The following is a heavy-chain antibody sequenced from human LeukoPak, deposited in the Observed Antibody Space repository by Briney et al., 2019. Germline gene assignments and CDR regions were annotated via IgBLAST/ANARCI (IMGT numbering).Heavy chain of an antibody. CDR2: IYHSGRT. CDR3: ARTNDYDSSGYYSWDYYYYMDV. CDR1: GGSISSSSYY. V-gene: IGHV4-39*07. D-gene: IGHD3-22*01. J-gene: IGHJ6*03. Sequence: PSETLSLTCTVSGGSISSSSYYWGWIRQPPGKGLEWIGSIYHSGRTYYNPSLKSRLTISVDTSKNQFSLRLSSVTAADTAVYYCARTNDYDSSGYYSWDYYYYMDVWGKGTTVTVSS.